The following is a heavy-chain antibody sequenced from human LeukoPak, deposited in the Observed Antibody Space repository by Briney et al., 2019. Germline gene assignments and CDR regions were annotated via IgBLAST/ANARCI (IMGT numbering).Heavy chain of an antibody. D-gene: IGHD1-14*01. CDR2: MSPNSGNT. CDR3: TSGPPEWGFDL. V-gene: IGHV1-8*01. J-gene: IGHJ2*01. Sequence: ASVTVSCKASGYTFTSYDINWVRQATGQGLEWMGWMSPNSGNTGYAQKFQGRVTMTRDTSISTAYMELNSLRSEDTAVYYCTSGPPEWGFDLWGRGTLVTVSS. CDR1: GYTFTSYD.